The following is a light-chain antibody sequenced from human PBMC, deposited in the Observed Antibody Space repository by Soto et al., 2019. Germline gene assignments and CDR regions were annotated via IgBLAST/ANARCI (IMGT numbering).Light chain of an antibody. CDR3: QQYGSSPPRVT. Sequence: EIVLTQSPGTLSLSPGERATLSCRASQSVSSSYLAWYQQKPGQAPRLLIYGASSRATGIPDRLSGSGSGTEFTLTISRLEPEDFAVYYCQQYGSSPPRVTFGPGTKVDIK. CDR1: QSVSSSY. J-gene: IGKJ3*01. CDR2: GAS. V-gene: IGKV3-20*01.